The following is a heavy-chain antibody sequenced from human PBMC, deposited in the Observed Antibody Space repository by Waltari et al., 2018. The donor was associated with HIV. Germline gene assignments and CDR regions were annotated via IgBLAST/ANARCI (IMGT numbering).Heavy chain of an antibody. V-gene: IGHV3-23*01. Sequence: EVQLLESGGRLVQPGESLRLSCAASGFTFSTRAMSWIRQAPGKGLECVSSITSSSSNTYYADSVKGRFTISRHNSKNTLFLQMNSLRAEDTAIYYCARDNSGTYYGQGTLVTVSS. CDR2: ITSSSSNT. D-gene: IGHD1-26*01. CDR1: GFTFSTRA. J-gene: IGHJ4*02. CDR3: ARDNSGTY.